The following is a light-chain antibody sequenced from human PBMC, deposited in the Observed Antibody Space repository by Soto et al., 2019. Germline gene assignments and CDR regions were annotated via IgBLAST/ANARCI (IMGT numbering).Light chain of an antibody. CDR1: QSLLDRDDGNTY. Sequence: DIVMTQTPLSLPVTPGEPASISCTSSQSLLDRDDGNTYLDWYLQKSGQSPQLLIYLVSYRASGVPDRFSGSGSGTDFTLKISRVEAEDVGVYYCMQRMEFPWTFGLGTKVEIK. CDR3: MQRMEFPWT. V-gene: IGKV2-40*01. J-gene: IGKJ1*01. CDR2: LVS.